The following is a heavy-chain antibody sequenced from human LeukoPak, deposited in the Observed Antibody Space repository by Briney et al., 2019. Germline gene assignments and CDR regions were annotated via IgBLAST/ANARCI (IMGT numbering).Heavy chain of an antibody. D-gene: IGHD6-19*01. CDR3: ARRGRREYGSSGWYRHPFDY. V-gene: IGHV4-39*01. Sequence: SETLSLTCTVSGGSISSSSYYWGWIRQPPGKGLEWIGSIYYSGSTYYNPSLKSRVTISVDTSKNQFSLKLSSVTAADTAVYYCARRGRREYGSSGWYRHPFDYWGQGTLVTVSS. CDR2: IYYSGST. J-gene: IGHJ4*02. CDR1: GGSISSSSYY.